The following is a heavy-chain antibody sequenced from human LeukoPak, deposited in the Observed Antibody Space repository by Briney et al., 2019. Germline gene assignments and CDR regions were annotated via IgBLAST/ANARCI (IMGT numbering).Heavy chain of an antibody. V-gene: IGHV3-7*01. Sequence: GGSLRLSCAASGFTFSSYSMSWVRQAPGKGLEWVANIKQDGTEKYYVDSVKGRFTISRDNSKNTLYLQMNSLRAEDTAVYYCARDPATSGAHYYYYYMDVWGKGTTVTISS. CDR1: GFTFSSYS. CDR3: ARDPATSGAHYYYYYMDV. CDR2: IKQDGTEK. J-gene: IGHJ6*03. D-gene: IGHD3-10*01.